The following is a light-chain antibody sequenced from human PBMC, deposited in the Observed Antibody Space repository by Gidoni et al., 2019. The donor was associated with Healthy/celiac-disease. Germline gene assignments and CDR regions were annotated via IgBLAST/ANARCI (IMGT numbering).Light chain of an antibody. CDR2: WAS. V-gene: IGKV4-1*01. CDR1: QSVLYSSNNKKY. Sequence: DIVMTQSPDSLAVSLGERATINCKSSQSVLYSSNNKKYLAWYQQKPGQPPKLLIYWASTRESGVPDRLSGSGSGTDFNLTISSLQAEDVAVYYCQQYYSTPVTFGQGTKVEIK. J-gene: IGKJ1*01. CDR3: QQYYSTPVT.